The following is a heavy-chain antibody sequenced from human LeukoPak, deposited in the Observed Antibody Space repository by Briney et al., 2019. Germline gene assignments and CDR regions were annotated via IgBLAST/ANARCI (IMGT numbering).Heavy chain of an antibody. CDR3: ATAAAGTFYYYGMDV. CDR2: FDPEDGET. Sequence: ASVKVSCKVSGYTLTELSMHWVRQARGKGLEWMGGFDPEDGETIYAQKFQGRVTMTEDTSTDTAYMELSSLRSEDTAVYYCATAAAGTFYYYGMDVWGQGTTVTVSS. CDR1: GYTLTELS. D-gene: IGHD6-13*01. J-gene: IGHJ6*02. V-gene: IGHV1-24*01.